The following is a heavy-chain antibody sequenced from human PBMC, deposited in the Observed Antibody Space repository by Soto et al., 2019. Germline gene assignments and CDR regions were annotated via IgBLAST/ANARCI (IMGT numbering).Heavy chain of an antibody. D-gene: IGHD3-22*01. CDR1: GGSISSGGYY. Sequence: SETLSLTCTVSGGSISSGGYYWGWIRQHPGKGLEWIGYIYYSGSTYYNPSLKSRVTISVDTSKNQFSLKLSSVTAADTAVYYCARGASYYYDSSGYDDWGQGTLVTVSS. CDR3: ARGASYYYDSSGYDD. J-gene: IGHJ4*02. V-gene: IGHV4-31*03. CDR2: IYYSGST.